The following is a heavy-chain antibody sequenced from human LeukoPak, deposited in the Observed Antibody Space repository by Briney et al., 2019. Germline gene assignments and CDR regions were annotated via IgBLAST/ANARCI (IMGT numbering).Heavy chain of an antibody. D-gene: IGHD4-17*01. CDR3: ARGGHYGDHEFDY. CDR1: GGSISSGSYY. Sequence: SETLSLTCTVSGGSISSGSYYWSWIRQPAGKGLEWIGRIYTSGSTNYNPSLKSRVTMSVDTSKNQFSLKLSSVTAADTAVYYCARGGHYGDHEFDYWGQGTLVTVSS. J-gene: IGHJ4*02. V-gene: IGHV4-61*02. CDR2: IYTSGST.